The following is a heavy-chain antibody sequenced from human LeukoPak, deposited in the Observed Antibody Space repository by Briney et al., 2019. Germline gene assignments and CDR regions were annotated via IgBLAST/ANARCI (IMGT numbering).Heavy chain of an antibody. CDR2: INPNSGGR. CDR3: ARDARHRYCSSTSCYRGWLDP. CDR1: GYTFTGYY. J-gene: IGHJ5*02. D-gene: IGHD2-2*01. V-gene: IGHV1-2*02. Sequence: ASVKVSCKASGYTFTGYYMHWVRQAPGQGLERMGWINPNSGGRNYAQKFQGRVTMTRDTSISTAYMELSRLRSDDTAVYYCARDARHRYCSSTSCYRGWLDPWGQGTLVTVSS.